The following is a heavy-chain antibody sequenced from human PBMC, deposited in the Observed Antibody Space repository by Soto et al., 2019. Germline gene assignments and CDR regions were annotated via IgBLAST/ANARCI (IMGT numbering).Heavy chain of an antibody. D-gene: IGHD2-2*02. Sequence: KVSCKASGYTFTGYYMHWVRQAPGQGLEWMGWINPNSGGTNYAQKFQGRVTMTRDTSISTAYMELSRLRSDDTAVYYCARGPIVVVPAAIQPGDYWGQGTLVTVSS. J-gene: IGHJ4*02. CDR2: INPNSGGT. CDR1: GYTFTGYY. CDR3: ARGPIVVVPAAIQPGDY. V-gene: IGHV1-2*02.